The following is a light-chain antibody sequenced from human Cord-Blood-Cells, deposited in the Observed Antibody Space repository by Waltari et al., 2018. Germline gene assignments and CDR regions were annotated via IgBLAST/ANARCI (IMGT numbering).Light chain of an antibody. CDR3: MQARQTPLT. Sequence: DIVMTQSPLSLPVTPGEPASITCRSSQSLLHSNGYNYLDWYMEQPGQSQQVLIYLSSNQATVGANRFSVSGSGTDFRLKIGRVEAEDVGVYYSMQARQTPLTFGGVTKVEIK. J-gene: IGKJ4*01. CDR1: QSLLHSNGYNY. CDR2: LSS. V-gene: IGKV2-28*01.